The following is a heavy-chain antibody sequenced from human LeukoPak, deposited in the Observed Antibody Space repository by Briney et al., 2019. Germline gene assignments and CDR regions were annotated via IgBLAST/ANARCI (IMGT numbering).Heavy chain of an antibody. D-gene: IGHD6-13*01. J-gene: IGHJ4*02. CDR1: GGSFSGYY. Sequence: PSETLSLTCAVYGGSFSGYYWSWVRQPPGKGLEWTGEINHSGSTNSNPSLKSPVTISVDTSKNQFSLKLSSVTAADTAVYYCASSGIAAAGTDYWGQGTLVTVSS. CDR3: ASSGIAAAGTDY. CDR2: INHSGST. V-gene: IGHV4-34*01.